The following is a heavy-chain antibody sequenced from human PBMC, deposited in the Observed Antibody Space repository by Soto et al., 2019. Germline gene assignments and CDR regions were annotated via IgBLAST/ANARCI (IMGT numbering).Heavy chain of an antibody. CDR1: GFTFRHYA. V-gene: IGHV3-23*01. Sequence: DVQLLESGGGLVQPGGSLRLSCAASGFTFRHYAMSWVRQAPGKGLEWVSLISGSGDSTYYTDSVKGRFTMSRDNSKGTLNLQMDSLRVEDTAIYYCARDLVAKPDYWGQGTLVTVSS. J-gene: IGHJ4*02. CDR2: ISGSGDST. CDR3: ARDLVAKPDY. D-gene: IGHD2-21*01.